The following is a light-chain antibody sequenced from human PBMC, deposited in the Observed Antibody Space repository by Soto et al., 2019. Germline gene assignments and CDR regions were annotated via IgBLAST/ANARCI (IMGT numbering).Light chain of an antibody. J-gene: IGKJ3*01. CDR1: QAFNTY. CDR2: RVS. CDR3: HYYADSPDS. Sequence: EIVLTQSPGTLSLSPGDRATLSCRASQAFNTYLAWYQQKPGQAPRLLIYRVSTRATGIPDRFSGSGSGTDFTLTISKLEPEDFAVYYCHYYADSPDSFGPGTKVDIK. V-gene: IGKV3-20*01.